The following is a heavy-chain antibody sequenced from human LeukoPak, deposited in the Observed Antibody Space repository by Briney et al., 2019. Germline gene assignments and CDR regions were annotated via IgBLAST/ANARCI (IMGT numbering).Heavy chain of an antibody. D-gene: IGHD2-2*01. Sequence: SGPTLVNPTQTLTLTCTFSGFSLSTSGMCVSWIRQPPGKALEWLARIDWDDDKYYSTSLKTRLTISKDTSKNQVVLTMTNMDPVDTATYYCARYCSSTSCHPFDYWGQGTLVTVSS. J-gene: IGHJ4*02. V-gene: IGHV2-70*11. CDR2: IDWDDDK. CDR1: GFSLSTSGMC. CDR3: ARYCSSTSCHPFDY.